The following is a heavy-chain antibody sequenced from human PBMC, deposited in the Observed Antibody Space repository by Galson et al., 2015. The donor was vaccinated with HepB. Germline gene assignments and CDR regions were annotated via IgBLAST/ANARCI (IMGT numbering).Heavy chain of an antibody. Sequence: SLRLSCAASGFTSSAFAMSWVRQAPGKGLEWVSVISGSDGGTYYADSVQGRFTISRDNSKNTLYLQMRSLRAEDTAVYYCAKSTVFGLLIKPVLYFDFWGQGTLVSVSS. CDR3: AKSTVFGLLIKPVLYFDF. V-gene: IGHV3-23*01. CDR2: ISGSDGGT. D-gene: IGHD3/OR15-3a*01. CDR1: GFTSSAFA. J-gene: IGHJ4*02.